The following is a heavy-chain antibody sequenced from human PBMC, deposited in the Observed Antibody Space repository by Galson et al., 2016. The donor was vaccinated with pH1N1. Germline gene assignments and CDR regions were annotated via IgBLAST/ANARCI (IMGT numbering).Heavy chain of an antibody. CDR3: ARAPFGGNSL. J-gene: IGHJ4*02. D-gene: IGHD4-23*01. CDR2: IKSDGSDT. CDR1: GLTFSSYW. V-gene: IGHV3-74*03. Sequence: SLRLSCAASGLTFSSYWMHWVRQAPGKGLVWVSHIKSDGSDTKYADSVKGRFTISRDNAKNTLYLQMNSLRAEDTAVYYCARAPFGGNSLWGQGTLVTVSS.